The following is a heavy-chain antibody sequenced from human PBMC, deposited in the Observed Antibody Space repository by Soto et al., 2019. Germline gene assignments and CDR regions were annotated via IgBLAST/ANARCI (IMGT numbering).Heavy chain of an antibody. CDR3: ARVRRQGAATLIDY. J-gene: IGHJ4*02. Sequence: QVQLQESGPGLVKPSQTLSLTCTVSGGSISSGGYYWRWIRQHPGKGLEWIGYIYYSGSTYYNPSLKSRVTISVDTSKNQFSLKLSSVTAADTAVYYCARVRRQGAATLIDYWGQGTLVTVSS. D-gene: IGHD2-15*01. V-gene: IGHV4-31*03. CDR2: IYYSGST. CDR1: GGSISSGGYY.